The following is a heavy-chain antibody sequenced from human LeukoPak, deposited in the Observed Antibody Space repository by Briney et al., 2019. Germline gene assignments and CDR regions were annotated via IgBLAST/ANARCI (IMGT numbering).Heavy chain of an antibody. Sequence: GGSLRLSCATSGFTFSDSYMSWIRQVPGKGLEWISYISSSGGTIYYADSVKGRFTISRDNAKNSLYLQMNSLRAEDTAVYYCAKEGGDWGEGYFDYWGQGTLVTVSS. V-gene: IGHV3-11*01. J-gene: IGHJ4*02. CDR2: ISSSGGTI. D-gene: IGHD7-27*01. CDR3: AKEGGDWGEGYFDY. CDR1: GFTFSDSY.